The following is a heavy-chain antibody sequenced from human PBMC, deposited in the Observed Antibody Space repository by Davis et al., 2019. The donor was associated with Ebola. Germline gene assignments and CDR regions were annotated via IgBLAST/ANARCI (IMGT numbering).Heavy chain of an antibody. CDR3: AREYSRTYFDY. D-gene: IGHD6-6*01. Sequence: SETLSLTCAVYGGSFSGHYWSWIRQPPGKGLEWIGEITHGGNTNYSPSLKSRVTMSTDTSKNQFSLKLSSVTAADTGVYYCAREYSRTYFDYWGQGTLVTVSS. CDR2: ITHGGNT. V-gene: IGHV4-34*01. J-gene: IGHJ4*02. CDR1: GGSFSGHY.